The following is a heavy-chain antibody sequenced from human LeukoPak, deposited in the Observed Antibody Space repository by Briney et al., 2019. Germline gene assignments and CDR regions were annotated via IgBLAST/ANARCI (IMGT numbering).Heavy chain of an antibody. J-gene: IGHJ6*03. D-gene: IGHD1-26*01. CDR2: IRYDGSNT. CDR1: GFSFSNYG. V-gene: IGHV3-30*02. CDR3: AKEVGSMADYYNYMDV. Sequence: GGSLRLSCAASGFSFSNYGMDWVRQAPSEGLEWVAFIRYDGSNTYYADSVKGRYTISRDNSKNTLYLQMNSLRAEDTAVYYCAKEVGSMADYYNYMDVWGKGTTVTVSS.